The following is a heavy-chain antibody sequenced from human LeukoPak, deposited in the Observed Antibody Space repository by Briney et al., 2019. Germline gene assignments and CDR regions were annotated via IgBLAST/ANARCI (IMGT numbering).Heavy chain of an antibody. Sequence: PGGSLRLSCAASGFTFTSYAIHWVRQAPGKGLEFVSAINRYGDSTYYANSVKGRFTISGDDSKNTVYLQMGSLRAEDMAVYYCAKDRCSNGIGCLYYYMDVWGKGTTVTISS. CDR1: GFTFTSYA. D-gene: IGHD2-8*01. V-gene: IGHV3-64*01. CDR2: INRYGDST. J-gene: IGHJ6*03. CDR3: AKDRCSNGIGCLYYYMDV.